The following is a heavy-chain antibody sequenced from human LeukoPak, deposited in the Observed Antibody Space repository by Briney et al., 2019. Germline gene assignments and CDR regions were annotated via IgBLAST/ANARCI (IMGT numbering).Heavy chain of an antibody. J-gene: IGHJ2*01. V-gene: IGHV3-15*01. Sequence: GGSLRLSCAASGFTLSNTWMSWVRQAPGEGLEWVGCIKSKTNGGTTDYAAPVKGRFTISRDDSKNTLYLQMNSLRAEDTAVYYCARGDSSGYSYWYFDLWGRGTLVTVSS. CDR1: GFTLSNTW. CDR3: ARGDSSGYSYWYFDL. D-gene: IGHD3-22*01. CDR2: IKSKTNGGTT.